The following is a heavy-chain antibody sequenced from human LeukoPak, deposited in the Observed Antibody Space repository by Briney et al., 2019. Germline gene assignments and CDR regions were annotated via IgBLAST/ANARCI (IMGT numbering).Heavy chain of an antibody. V-gene: IGHV1-2*02. J-gene: IGHJ3*02. Sequence: VASVKVSCKASGYTFTGYDMHWVRQAPGQGLEWMGWINANSGGTNYAQKFQGRVTMTTDTSTSTAYMELSRLRSDDTAVYYCARESGTDAFAIWGQGRMLTVSS. CDR1: GYTFTGYD. CDR3: ARESGTDAFAI. CDR2: INANSGGT. D-gene: IGHD1-1*01.